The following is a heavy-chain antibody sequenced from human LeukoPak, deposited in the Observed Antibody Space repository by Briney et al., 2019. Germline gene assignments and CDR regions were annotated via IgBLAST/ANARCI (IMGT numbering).Heavy chain of an antibody. CDR1: DGSMSSYY. D-gene: IGHD6-19*01. V-gene: IGHV4-59*01. Sequence: SETLSLTCTVSDGSMSSYYWSWIRQPPGKGLEWIGYIYYSGSTNYNPSLKSRVSISIDTSRNQFSLKLSSATAADTAVYYCARRIAVAGIFEYWGQGTLVTVSS. CDR2: IYYSGST. J-gene: IGHJ4*02. CDR3: ARRIAVAGIFEY.